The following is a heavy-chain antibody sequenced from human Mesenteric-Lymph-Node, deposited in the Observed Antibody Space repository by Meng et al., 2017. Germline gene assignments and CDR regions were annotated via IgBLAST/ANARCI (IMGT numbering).Heavy chain of an antibody. Sequence: SVKVSCKASGGTFSSYAISWLRQAPGQGLEWMGGIIPIFGTANYAQKFQGRVTITADKSTSTAYMELSSLRSEDTAVYYCARARTGTDYYFDYWGQGTLVTVSS. J-gene: IGHJ4*02. CDR1: GGTFSSYA. D-gene: IGHD1-7*01. V-gene: IGHV1-69*06. CDR3: ARARTGTDYYFDY. CDR2: IIPIFGTA.